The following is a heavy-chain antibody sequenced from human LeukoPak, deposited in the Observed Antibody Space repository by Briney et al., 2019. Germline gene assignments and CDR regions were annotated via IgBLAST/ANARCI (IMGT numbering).Heavy chain of an antibody. CDR2: ISYDGSNK. CDR3: AKESRADDAFDI. D-gene: IGHD6-25*01. Sequence: PGGSLRLSCAASGFTFSSYGMHWVRQAPGKGLEWVAVISYDGSNKYYADSVKGRFTISRGNSKNTLYLQMNSLRAEDTAVYYCAKESRADDAFDIWGQGTMVTVSS. J-gene: IGHJ3*02. V-gene: IGHV3-30*18. CDR1: GFTFSSYG.